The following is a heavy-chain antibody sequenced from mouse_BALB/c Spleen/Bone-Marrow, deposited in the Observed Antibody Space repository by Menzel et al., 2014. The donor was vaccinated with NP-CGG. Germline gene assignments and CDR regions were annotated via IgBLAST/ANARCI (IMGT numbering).Heavy chain of an antibody. CDR2: ISSGGGST. J-gene: IGHJ4*01. V-gene: IGHV5-12-1*01. Sequence: EVKLMESGGGLVKPGGSLKLSCAASGFAFSSYDMSWVRQTPEKRLEWVAYISSGGGSTYYPDTVKGRFTISRDNAKNTLYLQMSSLKSEDTAMYCCARPLYYYGSSPFYAMDYWGQGTSVTVSS. D-gene: IGHD1-1*01. CDR1: GFAFSSYD. CDR3: ARPLYYYGSSPFYAMDY.